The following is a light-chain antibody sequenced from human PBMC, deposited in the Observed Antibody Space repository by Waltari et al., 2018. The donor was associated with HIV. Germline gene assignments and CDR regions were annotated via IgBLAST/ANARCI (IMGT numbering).Light chain of an antibody. V-gene: IGLV3-19*01. CDR1: SLRRYY. CDR2: GNN. J-gene: IGLJ1*01. CDR3: NSRDSSGDRV. Sequence: SSELTQDPAVSVALGQTVRITCQGDSLRRYYANWYPQKPGQAPVVVIYGNNNRPSGIPDRFSGSSSGNTASLTISGAHAEDEADYYCNSRDSSGDRVFGTGTKVTVL.